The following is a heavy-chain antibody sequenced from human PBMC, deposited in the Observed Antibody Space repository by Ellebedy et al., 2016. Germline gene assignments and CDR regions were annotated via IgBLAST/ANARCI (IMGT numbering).Heavy chain of an antibody. CDR3: AKVGRQWLVRWKALDY. J-gene: IGHJ4*02. Sequence: GESLKISCAASGFTFSSYAMSWVRQAPGKGLEWVSAISGSGGSTYYADSVKGRFTISRDNSKNTLYLQMNSLRAEDTAVYYCAKVGRQWLVRWKALDYWGQGTLVTVSS. D-gene: IGHD6-19*01. V-gene: IGHV3-23*01. CDR1: GFTFSSYA. CDR2: ISGSGGST.